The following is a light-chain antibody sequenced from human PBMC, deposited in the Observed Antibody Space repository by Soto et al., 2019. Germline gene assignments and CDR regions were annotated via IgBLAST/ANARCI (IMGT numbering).Light chain of an antibody. CDR2: DAS. CDR1: QTVRNNY. J-gene: IGKJ1*01. CDR3: QLYGSSPRT. V-gene: IGKV3-20*01. Sequence: EFVLTQSPGTLSLSPGERATLSCRASQTVRNNYLAWYQQKPGQAPRLLIYDASSRATGIPDRFSGGGSGTDFTLTISRLEPEDFAVYYCQLYGSSPRTFGYRTKVDIK.